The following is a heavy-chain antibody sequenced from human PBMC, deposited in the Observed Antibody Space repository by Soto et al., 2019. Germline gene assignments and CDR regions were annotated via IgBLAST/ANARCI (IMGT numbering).Heavy chain of an antibody. CDR2: FYYRGST. CDR3: ASRDPGTSVDY. Sequence: SETLSLTCTVSGGSISSGSYYWGWIRQPPGEGLEWIGSFYYRGSTYYNPSLRRRVTISVDTSKNHFSLRLNSVTAADTAVYYCASRDPGTSVDYWGQGTLVTVSS. CDR1: GGSISSGSYY. D-gene: IGHD1-7*01. J-gene: IGHJ4*02. V-gene: IGHV4-39*02.